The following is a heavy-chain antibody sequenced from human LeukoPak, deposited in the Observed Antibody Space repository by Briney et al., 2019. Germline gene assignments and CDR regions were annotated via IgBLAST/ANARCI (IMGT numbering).Heavy chain of an antibody. J-gene: IGHJ1*01. CDR1: GFTFSSYG. CDR3: ASLILRYFQH. CDR2: KGNSAGDT. Sequence: GGSLRLSCAAAGFTFSSYGMCWVRQPPGKGLEWVSCKGNSAGDTFYAESVRGWFTISRDNSRNTLFLEMNSLRAEDTAVYYCASLILRYFQHWGQGTLVTVSS. V-gene: IGHV3-23*01.